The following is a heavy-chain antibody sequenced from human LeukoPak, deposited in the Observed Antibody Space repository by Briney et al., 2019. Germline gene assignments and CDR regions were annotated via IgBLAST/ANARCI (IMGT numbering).Heavy chain of an antibody. CDR3: ARHLDWSDP. V-gene: IGHV4-39*01. J-gene: IGHJ5*02. CDR2: IYYSGST. Sequence: SETLSLTCTVSGGPISSSSYYWGWIRQPPGKGLEWIGSIYYSGSTYYNPSLKSRVTISVDTSKNQFSLKLSSVTAADTAVYYCARHLDWSDPWGQGTLVTVSS. CDR1: GGPISSSSYY.